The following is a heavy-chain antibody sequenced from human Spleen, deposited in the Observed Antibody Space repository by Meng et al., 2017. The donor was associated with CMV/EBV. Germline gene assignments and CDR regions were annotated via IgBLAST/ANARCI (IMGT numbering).Heavy chain of an antibody. V-gene: IGHV4-39*07. CDR3: GRGRDSDSYYYGVQYFDL. CDR2: VFHTGHT. CDR1: SVSSNNYS. Sequence: SVSSNNYSWVWIRQPPGKGLEWIGSVFHTGHTNYNPSLKSRVTLSVDTSKNYFSLKLNSVTAADTAFYYCGRGRDSDSYYYGVQYFDLWGPGTLVTVSS. D-gene: IGHD3-22*01. J-gene: IGHJ2*01.